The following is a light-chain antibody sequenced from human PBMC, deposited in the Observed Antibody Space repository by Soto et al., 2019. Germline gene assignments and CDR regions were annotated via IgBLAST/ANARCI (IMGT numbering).Light chain of an antibody. CDR2: GTS. J-gene: IGKJ2*01. CDR3: QQYGSSPMYT. CDR1: PSVGSSY. V-gene: IGKV3-20*01. Sequence: EIVLTQSPGTLSLSPGERATLSCRASPSVGSSYLAWYQQKPGQAPRLLIYGTSSRATGIPDRFSGSGSGPDFTLTISRLEPEDFAVYYCQQYGSSPMYTFGQGTKLEIK.